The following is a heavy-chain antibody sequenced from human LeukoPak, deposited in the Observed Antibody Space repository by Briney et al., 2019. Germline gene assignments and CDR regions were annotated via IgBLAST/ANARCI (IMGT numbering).Heavy chain of an antibody. V-gene: IGHV3-21*01. J-gene: IGHJ4*02. CDR3: ARDRPTTYSSGTDTFDY. D-gene: IGHD6-19*01. Sequence: GGSLRLSCAASGFTFSSYSMNWVRQAPGKGLEWVSSISSSSSYIYYADSVKGRFTISRDNAKNSLYLQMNSLRAEDTAVYYCARDRPTTYSSGTDTFDYWGQGTLVTVSS. CDR1: GFTFSSYS. CDR2: ISSSSSYI.